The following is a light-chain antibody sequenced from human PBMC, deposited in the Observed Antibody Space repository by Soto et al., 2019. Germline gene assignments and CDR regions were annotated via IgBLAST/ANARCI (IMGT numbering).Light chain of an antibody. CDR1: QSISSN. CDR3: QQSFSTPRLT. Sequence: DIQMTQSPSSLSASVGDRVTITCRASQSISSNLNWYQQKPGNAPNLLIYAASTLQSGVPSRFSGSGSGTAFTLTISSLQPEDFATYYCQQSFSTPRLTFGGGTKVEI. CDR2: AAS. J-gene: IGKJ4*01. V-gene: IGKV1-39*01.